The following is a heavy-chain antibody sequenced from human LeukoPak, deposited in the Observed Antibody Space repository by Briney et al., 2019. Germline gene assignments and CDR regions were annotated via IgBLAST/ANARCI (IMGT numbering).Heavy chain of an antibody. CDR2: INHSGST. D-gene: IGHD3-10*01. V-gene: IGHV4-34*01. CDR3: ARLWFGELSANWFDP. J-gene: IGHJ5*02. Sequence: PSETLSLTCAVYGGSFSGYYWSWIRQPPGKGLEWIGVINHSGSTNYNPSLKSRVTISVDTSKNQFSLKLSSVTAADTAVYYCARLWFGELSANWFDPRGQGTLVTVSS. CDR1: GGSFSGYY.